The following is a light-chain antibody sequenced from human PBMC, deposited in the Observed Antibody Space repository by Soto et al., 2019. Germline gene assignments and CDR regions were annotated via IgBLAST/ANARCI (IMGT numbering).Light chain of an antibody. J-gene: IGKJ3*01. V-gene: IGKV3-11*01. CDR2: DVS. Sequence: EIVLTQSPATLSLSPGERVTLSCRASQSVSKFLAWYQQRPGQAPRLLMYDVSNRATGIPARFSGSGSGTDFTLTISGLEPEDVAVYYCQQRSNFGPGNKVDIK. CDR1: QSVSKF. CDR3: QQRSN.